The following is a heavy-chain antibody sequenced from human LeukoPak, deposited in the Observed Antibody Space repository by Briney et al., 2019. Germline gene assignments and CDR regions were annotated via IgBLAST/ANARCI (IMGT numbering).Heavy chain of an antibody. D-gene: IGHD2-15*01. CDR1: GGSISSYY. Sequence: SETLSLTCIVSGGSISSYYWSWIRQSPGKGLEWIAYIYSGGSTNHNPSLKSRVTISVDTSKSHFSLKLNSVTAADTAVYYCARVGACSSGSCYEDSWGQGTLVTVSS. J-gene: IGHJ4*02. CDR2: IYSGGST. CDR3: ARVGACSSGSCYEDS. V-gene: IGHV4-59*01.